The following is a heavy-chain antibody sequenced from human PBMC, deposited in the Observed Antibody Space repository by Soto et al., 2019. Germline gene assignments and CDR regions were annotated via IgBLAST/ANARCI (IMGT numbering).Heavy chain of an antibody. CDR1: GYTFTSYG. Sequence: ASVKVSFKASGYTFTSYGFSWVRQAPGQGLEWMGWISAYNGNTNYAQKLQGRVTMTTDTSTSTAYMELRSLRSDDTAVYYCARVEYSSSTHNGFDPWGQGTQVTVAA. J-gene: IGHJ5*02. CDR2: ISAYNGNT. D-gene: IGHD6-6*01. CDR3: ARVEYSSSTHNGFDP. V-gene: IGHV1-18*01.